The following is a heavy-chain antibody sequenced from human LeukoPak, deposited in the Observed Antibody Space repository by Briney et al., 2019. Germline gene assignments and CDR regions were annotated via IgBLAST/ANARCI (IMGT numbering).Heavy chain of an antibody. J-gene: IGHJ6*02. CDR3: ARDEVYCSSTSCRRYYYYGMDV. CDR1: GFTFSSYA. V-gene: IGHV3-30-3*01. Sequence: GGSLRLSCAASGFTFSSYAMHWVRQAPGKGLEWVAVISYDGSNKYYADSVKGRFTISRDDSKNTLYLQMNSLRAEDTAVYYCARDEVYCSSTSCRRYYYYGMDVWGQGTTVTVSS. D-gene: IGHD2-2*01. CDR2: ISYDGSNK.